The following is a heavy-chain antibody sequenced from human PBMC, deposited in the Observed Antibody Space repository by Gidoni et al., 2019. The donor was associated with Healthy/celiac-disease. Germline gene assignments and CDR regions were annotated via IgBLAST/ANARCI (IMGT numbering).Heavy chain of an antibody. V-gene: IGHV1-46*01. CDR3: ARDRDQTSRDGSNYGGDY. D-gene: IGHD5-12*01. J-gene: IGHJ4*02. CDR1: GDTFTSYY. CDR2: INPSGGST. Sequence: QVQLVQSGAEVKEPGASVKVSCKAAGDTFTSYYLHWVRQAPGQGLEWMGIINPSGGSTSYAQKFQGRVTMTRDTSTSTVYMELSSLRSEDTAVYYCARDRDQTSRDGSNYGGDYWGQGTLVTVSS.